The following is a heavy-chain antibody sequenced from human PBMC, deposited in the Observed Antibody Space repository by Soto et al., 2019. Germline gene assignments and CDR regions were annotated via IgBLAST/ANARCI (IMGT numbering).Heavy chain of an antibody. J-gene: IGHJ5*02. CDR1: GDSISSGGYS. Sequence: PSETLSLTCAVSGDSISSGGYSWSWIRQPPGKGLEWIGYIYHSGSTYYNPSLKSRVTISVDRSKNQFSLKLSSVTAADTAVYYCARGGYSGSPLNWFDPWGQGTLVTVSS. D-gene: IGHD5-12*01. V-gene: IGHV4-30-2*01. CDR2: IYHSGST. CDR3: ARGGYSGSPLNWFDP.